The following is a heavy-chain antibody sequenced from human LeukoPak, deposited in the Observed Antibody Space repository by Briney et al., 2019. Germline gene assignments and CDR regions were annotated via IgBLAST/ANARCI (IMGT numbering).Heavy chain of an antibody. CDR2: IRYDGIHK. J-gene: IGHJ3*01. Sequence: GGSLRLSCAVSGFTFNTYGMNWVRQAPGKGLECVAFIRYDGIHKYYADSVKGRFTISRDNSKNTLYLQMNSLRVEDTAIYYCVKDRGEFWGQGTMVTVSS. CDR3: VKDRGEF. V-gene: IGHV3-30*02. CDR1: GFTFNTYG. D-gene: IGHD3-10*01.